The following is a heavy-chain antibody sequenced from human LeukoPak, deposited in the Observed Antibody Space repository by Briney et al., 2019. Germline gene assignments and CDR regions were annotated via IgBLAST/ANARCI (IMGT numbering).Heavy chain of an antibody. CDR3: ASRLYCSNTRCRNFPFAY. J-gene: IGHJ4*02. CDR1: GGTFSSYA. Sequence: SVKVSCKASGGTFSSYAINWVRQAPGQGLEWMGGIIPIFSTANYAQKFQDRVTITADESTSTAYMELSSLRSEDTAIYYCASRLYCSNTRCRNFPFAYWGQGTLVTVSS. V-gene: IGHV1-69*13. CDR2: IIPIFSTA. D-gene: IGHD2-2*01.